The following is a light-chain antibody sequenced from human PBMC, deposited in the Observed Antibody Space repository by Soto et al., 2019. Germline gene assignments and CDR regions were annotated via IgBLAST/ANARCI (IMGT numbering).Light chain of an antibody. J-gene: IGKJ4*01. CDR3: QQRASWPLT. CDR2: DAS. CDR1: QSISGY. V-gene: IGKV3-11*01. Sequence: EIVLTQSPATLSLSPGERATLSCRASQSISGYLAWYQHRPGRAPRLLIYDASNRATGIPDRFSGRGSGTDFTLTISSLEPEDFSVYYCQQRASWPLTFGGRTALE.